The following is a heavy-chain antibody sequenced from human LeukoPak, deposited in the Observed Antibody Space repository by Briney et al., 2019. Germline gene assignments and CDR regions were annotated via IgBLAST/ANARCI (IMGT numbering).Heavy chain of an antibody. J-gene: IGHJ6*03. CDR3: ASAGYRSYYYVDV. V-gene: IGHV4-59*01. Sequence: SETLSLTCSVSGGSTSTYFWTWIRQAPGKGLEWIGYMYYTGSSNYNPSLESRVAISIDTSKNQFSLKLTSVTPADTAVYYCASAGYRSYYYVDVWGKGTTVIVSS. CDR1: GGSTSTYF. D-gene: IGHD3-16*02. CDR2: MYYTGSS.